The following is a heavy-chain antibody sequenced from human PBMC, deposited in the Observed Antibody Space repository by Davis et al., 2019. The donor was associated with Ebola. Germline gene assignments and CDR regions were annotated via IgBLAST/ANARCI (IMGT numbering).Heavy chain of an antibody. J-gene: IGHJ2*01. CDR3: ARAPPHGPQPVFWYFDF. V-gene: IGHV4-61*01. Sequence: MPSETLSLTCTVSGGSVSSDSHFWIWMRQFPGKTLERIGYIYNSVNTNYSPSLKSRVTMSVDTSKNQFSLKLSSVTAADTAVYYCARAPPHGPQPVFWYFDFWGRGTLVTVSS. CDR1: GGSVSSDSHF. D-gene: IGHD1-14*01. CDR2: IYNSVNT.